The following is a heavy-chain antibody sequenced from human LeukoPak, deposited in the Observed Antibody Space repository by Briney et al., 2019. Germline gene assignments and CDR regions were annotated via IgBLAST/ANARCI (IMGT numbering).Heavy chain of an antibody. CDR2: ISYSGST. J-gene: IGHJ4*02. V-gene: IGHV4-59*01. Sequence: PSVTLSLTCSVSGGSINVYYWNWIRQSPGKGLELIGSISYSGSTNYNPSLKSRVAISMDTSKNRFSLKVSSVIAADTAMYYCARGGSRSYTSSTLDYWGQGTLVTVSS. CDR3: ARGGSRSYTSSTLDY. CDR1: GGSINVYY. D-gene: IGHD6-6*01.